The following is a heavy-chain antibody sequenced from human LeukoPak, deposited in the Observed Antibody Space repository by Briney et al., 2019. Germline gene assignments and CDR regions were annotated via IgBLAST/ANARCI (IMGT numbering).Heavy chain of an antibody. V-gene: IGHV3-48*03. CDR2: ISSSGSTI. D-gene: IGHD3-3*01. CDR1: GFTFSSYE. CDR3: ARFNTHLFGVVIIGRGYGMDV. Sequence: PGGSLRLSCAASGFTFSSYEMNWVRQAPGKGLKWVSYISSSGSTIYYADSVKGRFTISRDNAKNSLYLQMNSLRAEDTAVYYCARFNTHLFGVVIIGRGYGMDVWGQGTTVIVSS. J-gene: IGHJ6*02.